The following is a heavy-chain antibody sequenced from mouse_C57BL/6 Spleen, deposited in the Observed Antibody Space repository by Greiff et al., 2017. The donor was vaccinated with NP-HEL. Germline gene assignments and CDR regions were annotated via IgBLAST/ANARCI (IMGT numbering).Heavy chain of an antibody. CDR2: INYDGSST. J-gene: IGHJ2*01. CDR3: ARAYDYDGGVFDY. D-gene: IGHD2-4*01. CDR1: GFTFSDYY. V-gene: IGHV5-16*01. Sequence: EVQVVESEGGLVQPGSSMKLSCTASGFTFSDYYMAWVRQVPEKGLEWVANINYDGSSTYYLDSLKSRFIISRDNAKNILYLQMSSLKSEDTATYYCARAYDYDGGVFDYWGQGTTLTVSS.